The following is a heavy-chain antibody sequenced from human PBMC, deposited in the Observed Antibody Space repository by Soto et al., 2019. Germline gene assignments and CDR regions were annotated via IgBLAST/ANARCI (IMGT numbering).Heavy chain of an antibody. J-gene: IGHJ4*02. CDR3: ARVGNYYDSSGYPPLFDY. CDR2: ISAYNGNT. D-gene: IGHD3-22*01. Sequence: ASVKVSCKASGYTFTSYGISWVRQAPGQGLEWMGWISAYNGNTNYAQKLQGRVTMTTDTSTSTAYMGLRSLRSDDTAVYYCARVGNYYDSSGYPPLFDYWGQGTLVTVSS. V-gene: IGHV1-18*01. CDR1: GYTFTSYG.